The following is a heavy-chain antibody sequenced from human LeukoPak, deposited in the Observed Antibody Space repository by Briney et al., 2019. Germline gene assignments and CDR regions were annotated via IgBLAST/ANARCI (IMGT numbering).Heavy chain of an antibody. V-gene: IGHV3-7*01. CDR2: IKQDGSEK. D-gene: IGHD6-13*01. J-gene: IGHJ4*02. CDR3: VLAAASFDY. Sequence: GGSLRLSCAASGFTFSSYWMSWVRQAPGKGLEWVASIKQDGSEKYYVDSVKGRFTISRDNAKNSLYLQMNSLRAEDTAVYYCVLAAASFDYWGQGTLVTVSS. CDR1: GFTFSSYW.